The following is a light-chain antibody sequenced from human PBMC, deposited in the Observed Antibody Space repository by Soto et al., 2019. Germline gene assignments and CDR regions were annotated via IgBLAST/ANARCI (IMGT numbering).Light chain of an antibody. Sequence: EIVLTQSPGTLSLSPGERATLSCRASQSVRSSYLAWYQQKPGQAPRLLIYGASSRATGIPDRFSGGGSGTDFTLTISRLEPEDLAVYCCQQYGNSPTFGGGTKVEIK. CDR1: QSVRSSY. V-gene: IGKV3-20*01. J-gene: IGKJ4*01. CDR2: GAS. CDR3: QQYGNSPT.